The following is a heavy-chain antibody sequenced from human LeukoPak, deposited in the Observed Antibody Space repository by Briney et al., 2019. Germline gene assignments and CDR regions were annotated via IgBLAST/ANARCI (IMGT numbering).Heavy chain of an antibody. CDR1: SGSISTSNYY. J-gene: IGHJ4*02. D-gene: IGHD1-26*01. Sequence: SETLSLTCTVSSGSISTSNYYWGWVRQPPGKALEWIGNIFYSGSTYYSPSLKSRVTISVDTSKNQFSLKVSSVTAADTAVYYCARYSGTYWVYWGQGTLVTVSS. V-gene: IGHV4-39*07. CDR2: IFYSGST. CDR3: ARYSGTYWVY.